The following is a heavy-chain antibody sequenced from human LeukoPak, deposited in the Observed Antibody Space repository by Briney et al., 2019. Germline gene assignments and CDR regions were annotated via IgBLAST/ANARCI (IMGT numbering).Heavy chain of an antibody. J-gene: IGHJ4*02. CDR2: ISSSSSYI. Sequence: GGSLRLSCAASGFTFSSYSMNWVRQAPGKGLEWVSSISSSSSYIYYADSVKGRFTISRDNAKNSLYLQMNSLRAEDTAVYYCARDLLGISGSYTDYWGQGTLVTVSS. V-gene: IGHV3-21*01. CDR3: ARDLLGISGSYTDY. CDR1: GFTFSSYS. D-gene: IGHD1-26*01.